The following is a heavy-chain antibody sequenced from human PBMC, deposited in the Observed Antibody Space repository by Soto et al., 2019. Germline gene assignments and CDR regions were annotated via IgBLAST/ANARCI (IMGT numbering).Heavy chain of an antibody. J-gene: IGHJ4*02. D-gene: IGHD5-12*01. V-gene: IGHV3-23*01. CDR1: GFTFSSYA. Sequence: GGSLRLSCAASGFTFSSYAMSWVRQAPGKGLEWVSAISGSGGSTYYADSVKGRFTISRDNSKNTLYLQMNSLRAEDTAVYYCANAHGVATIEIRLWGQGTLVTVSS. CDR3: ANAHGVATIEIRL. CDR2: ISGSGGST.